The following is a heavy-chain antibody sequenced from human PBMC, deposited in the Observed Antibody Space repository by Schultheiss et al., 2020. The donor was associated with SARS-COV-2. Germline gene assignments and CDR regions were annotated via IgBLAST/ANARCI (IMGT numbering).Heavy chain of an antibody. J-gene: IGHJ5*02. V-gene: IGHV4-59*08. CDR2: IYYSGST. CDR3: ARHGRGSNWFDP. Sequence: SETLSLTCTVSYGSISGYYWSWIRQPPGKGLEWIGYIYYSGSTNYNPSLKSRVTISVDTSKNQFSLKLSSVTAADTAVYYCARHGRGSNWFDPWGQGTLVTVSS. D-gene: IGHD1-26*01. CDR1: YGSISGYY.